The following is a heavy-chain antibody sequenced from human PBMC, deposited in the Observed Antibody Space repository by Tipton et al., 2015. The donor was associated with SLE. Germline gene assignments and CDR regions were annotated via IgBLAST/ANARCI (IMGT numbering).Heavy chain of an antibody. CDR3: AKDLHQCSGGSCYSDAFDI. V-gene: IGHV3-30*02. CDR2: IRYDGSNK. D-gene: IGHD2-15*01. J-gene: IGHJ3*02. CDR1: GFTFSSYG. Sequence: SGFTFSSYGMHWVRQAPGKGLEWVAFIRYDGSNKYYADSVKGRFTISRDNSKNTLYLQMNSLRAEDTAVYYCAKDLHQCSGGSCYSDAFDIWGQGTMVTVSS.